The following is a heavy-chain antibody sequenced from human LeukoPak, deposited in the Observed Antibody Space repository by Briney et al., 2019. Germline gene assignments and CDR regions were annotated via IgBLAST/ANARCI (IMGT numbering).Heavy chain of an antibody. CDR2: ISGSGGST. V-gene: IGHV3-23*01. CDR1: GFTFSSYA. CDR3: AKDDSSSWYYYYGMDV. J-gene: IGHJ6*02. D-gene: IGHD6-13*01. Sequence: GGSLKLSCAASGFTFSSYAMSWVRQAPGKGLEWVSAISGSGGSTYYADSVKGRFTISRDNSKNTLYLQMNSLRAEDTAVYYCAKDDSSSWYYYYGMDVWGQGTTVTVSS.